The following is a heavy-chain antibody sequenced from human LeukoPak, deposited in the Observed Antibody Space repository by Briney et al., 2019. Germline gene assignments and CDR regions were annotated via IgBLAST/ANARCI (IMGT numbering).Heavy chain of an antibody. CDR3: ARVIKAGYSSSSKYFQH. J-gene: IGHJ1*01. V-gene: IGHV4-34*01. D-gene: IGHD6-13*01. CDR2: INHSGRT. Sequence: SETLSLTCAVYGGSFSGYYWSWIRQPPGKGLEWIGEINHSGRTNYNPSLKSRVTISVDTSKNQFSLKLSSVTAADTAVYYCARVIKAGYSSSSKYFQHWGQGTLVTVSS. CDR1: GGSFSGYY.